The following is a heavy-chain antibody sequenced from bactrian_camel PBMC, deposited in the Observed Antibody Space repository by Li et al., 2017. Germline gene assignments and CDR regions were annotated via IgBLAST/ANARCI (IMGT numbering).Heavy chain of an antibody. Sequence: DVQLVESGGGLVQPGGSLRLSCAASGFTFSTYAMTWVRQAPGKGREEVATIDGYGTRTYAVSVKGRFAIYRNNAKNTLYLQMNSLRPEDSAMYYCAADSLRYRSLGAVNWHSAGNYEYWGQGTQVTVS. V-gene: IGHV3S31*01. J-gene: IGHJ4*01. CDR3: AADSLRYRSLGAVNWHSAGNYEY. CDR1: GFTFSTYA. D-gene: IGHD7*01. CDR2: IDGYGTRT.